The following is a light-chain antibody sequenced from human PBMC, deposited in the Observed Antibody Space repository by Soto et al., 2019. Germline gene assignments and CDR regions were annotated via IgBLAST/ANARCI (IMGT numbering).Light chain of an antibody. J-gene: IGLJ2*01. CDR3: GSYAGSYTWV. Sequence: QSALTQPASVSGSPGQSITISCTGTSSDVGSYNLVSWYQQHPGKAPKFMIYEVNKRPSGVSNRFSGSKSGNTASLTISGLQAEDEADYYCGSYAGSYTWVFGGGTQLTVL. CDR1: SSDVGSYNL. V-gene: IGLV2-23*02. CDR2: EVN.